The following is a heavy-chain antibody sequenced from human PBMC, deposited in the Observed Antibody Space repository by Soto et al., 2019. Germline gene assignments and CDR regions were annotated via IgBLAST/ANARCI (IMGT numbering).Heavy chain of an antibody. Sequence: GGSLRLSCAASGFTFSSHAMSWVRQAPGKGLEWVSAISNSGGSTYYADSVKGRFTISRDNSKNTLYLQMNSLRAEDTAVYYCAKGTCSGGTCYKLDYWGQGTLVTVSS. V-gene: IGHV3-23*01. CDR1: GFTFSSHA. D-gene: IGHD2-15*01. CDR3: AKGTCSGGTCYKLDY. CDR2: ISNSGGST. J-gene: IGHJ4*02.